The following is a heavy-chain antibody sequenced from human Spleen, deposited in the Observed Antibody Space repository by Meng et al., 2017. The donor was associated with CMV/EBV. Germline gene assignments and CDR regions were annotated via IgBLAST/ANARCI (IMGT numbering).Heavy chain of an antibody. J-gene: IGHJ5*02. CDR2: INHSGST. V-gene: IGHV4-34*01. CDR1: GGSFSGYY. Sequence: SETLSRTCAVYGGSFSGYYWSWIRQPPGKGLEWIGEINHSGSTNYNPSLKSRVTISVDTSKNQFSLKLSFVTAADTAVYYCAGGPGRWFGERRIGFDPWGQGTLVTVSS. D-gene: IGHD3-10*01. CDR3: AGGPGRWFGERRIGFDP.